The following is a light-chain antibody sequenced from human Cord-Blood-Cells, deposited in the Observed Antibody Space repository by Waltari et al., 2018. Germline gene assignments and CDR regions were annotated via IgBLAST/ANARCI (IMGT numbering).Light chain of an antibody. V-gene: IGKV3-15*01. CDR2: GAS. Sequence: EIVMTESTATLFVSLGERATLSCRASQSVSSNLAWYQQKPGQAPRLLIYGASTRATGIPARFSGSGSGTEFTLTISSLQSEDFAVYYCQQYNNWPRTFGQGTKLEIK. CDR3: QQYNNWPRT. CDR1: QSVSSN. J-gene: IGKJ2*01.